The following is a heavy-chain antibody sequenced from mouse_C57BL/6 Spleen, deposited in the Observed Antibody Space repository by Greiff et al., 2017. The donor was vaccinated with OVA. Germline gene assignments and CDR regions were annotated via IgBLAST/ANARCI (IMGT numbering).Heavy chain of an antibody. CDR1: GFTFSSYA. Sequence: EVKLVESGEGLVKPGGSLKLSCAASGFTFSSYAMSWVRQTPEKRLEWVAYISSGGDYIYYADTVKGRFTISRDNARNTLYLQMSSLKSEDTAMYYCTRGDDYETFDYWGQGTTLTVSS. CDR3: TRGDDYETFDY. D-gene: IGHD2-4*01. CDR2: ISSGGDYI. V-gene: IGHV5-9-1*02. J-gene: IGHJ2*01.